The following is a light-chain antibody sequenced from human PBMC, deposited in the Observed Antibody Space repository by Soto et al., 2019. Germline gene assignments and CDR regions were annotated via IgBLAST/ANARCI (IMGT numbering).Light chain of an antibody. J-gene: IGLJ1*01. V-gene: IGLV2-8*01. Sequence: QSVLTQPPSASGSPGQSVTISCTGTSSDVGGYDYVSWYQQHPGKAPKLMIYEVTIRPSGVSDRFSGSKSGNTAPLTVSGLQAEDEADYYCSSYTGGNPSYAFGTGTKVTVL. CDR1: SSDVGGYDY. CDR3: SSYTGGNPSYA. CDR2: EVT.